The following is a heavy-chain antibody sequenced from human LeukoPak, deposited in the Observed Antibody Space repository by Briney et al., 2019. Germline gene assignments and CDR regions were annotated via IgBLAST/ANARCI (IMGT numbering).Heavy chain of an antibody. D-gene: IGHD3-10*01. CDR3: ARRGVRPTGLYGSGIRGAFDI. V-gene: IGHV4-34*01. Sequence: PSETLSLTCAVYGGSFSGYYWSWIRQPPGKGLEWIGEINHSGSTNYNPSLKSRVTISVDTSKNQFSLKLSSVTAADTAVYYCARRGVRPTGLYGSGIRGAFDIWGQGAMVTVSS. CDR1: GGSFSGYY. J-gene: IGHJ3*02. CDR2: INHSGST.